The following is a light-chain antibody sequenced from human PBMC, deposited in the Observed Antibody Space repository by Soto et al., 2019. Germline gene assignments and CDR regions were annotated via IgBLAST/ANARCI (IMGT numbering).Light chain of an antibody. CDR2: EVS. J-gene: IGLJ2*01. Sequence: QSALTQPASVSGSPGQSITISCTGTSSDVGSYNLVSWYQQHPGKAPKLMIYEVSKLPSGVSNRFSGSKSGNTASLTISGLQAEDEADYYCCSYAGSSTSVVFGGGTKVTVL. CDR1: SSDVGSYNL. V-gene: IGLV2-23*02. CDR3: CSYAGSSTSVV.